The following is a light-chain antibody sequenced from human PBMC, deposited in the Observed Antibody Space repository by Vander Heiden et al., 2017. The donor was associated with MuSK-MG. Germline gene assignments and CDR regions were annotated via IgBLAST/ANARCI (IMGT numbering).Light chain of an antibody. CDR2: AAS. CDR3: QQLNSSSFT. J-gene: IGKJ3*01. CDR1: QGISSY. Sequence: DIQLTQSPSFLSASVGDRVTITCRASQGISSYLAWYQQKPGKAPKLLIYAASTLQSGVPSRFSGSGSGTEFTLTISSLQPEDFATYYCQQLNSSSFTFGHGTKVXIK. V-gene: IGKV1-9*01.